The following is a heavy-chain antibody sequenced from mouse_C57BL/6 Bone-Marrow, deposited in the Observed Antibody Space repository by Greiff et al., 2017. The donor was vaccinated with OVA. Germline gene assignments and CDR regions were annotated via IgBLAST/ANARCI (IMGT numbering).Heavy chain of an antibody. V-gene: IGHV3-6*01. Sequence: VQLKESGPGLVKPSQSLSLTCSVTGYSITSGYYWNWIRQFPGNKLEWMGYISYDGSNNYNPSLKNRISITRDTAKNQFFLKLNSVTTEDTATYDCARGGYYGKPSYAMDYWGQGTSVTVSS. J-gene: IGHJ4*01. CDR1: GYSITSGYY. CDR2: ISYDGSN. D-gene: IGHD2-1*01. CDR3: ARGGYYGKPSYAMDY.